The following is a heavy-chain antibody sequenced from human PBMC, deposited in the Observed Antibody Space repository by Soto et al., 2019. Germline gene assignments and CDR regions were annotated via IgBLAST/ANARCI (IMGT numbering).Heavy chain of an antibody. V-gene: IGHV4-30-2*01. D-gene: IGHD5-12*01. CDR1: GGSISSGGYS. J-gene: IGHJ4*02. CDR2: IYHSGST. CDR3: AAGGGLPRYY. Sequence: QLQLQESGSGLVKPSQTLSLTCAVSGGSISSGGYSWSWIRQPPGKGLEWIGYIYHSGSTYYNPALKSRVTISVDRSKNPCSLEVSSVTAADTAVYYCAAGGGLPRYYWGQGTLVTVSS.